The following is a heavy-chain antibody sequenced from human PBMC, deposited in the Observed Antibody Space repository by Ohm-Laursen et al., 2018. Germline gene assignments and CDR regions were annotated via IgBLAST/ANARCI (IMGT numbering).Heavy chain of an antibody. CDR2: INHSGST. J-gene: IGHJ5*02. Sequence: TLSLTCVVYGGSFSGYYWSWIRQPPGKGLEWIGEINHSGSTNYNPSLKSRVTISVDTSKNQFSLKLSSVTAADTAVYYCARDDLRRYSGYDRWGQGTLVTVSS. D-gene: IGHD5-12*01. CDR1: GGSFSGYY. CDR3: ARDDLRRYSGYDR. V-gene: IGHV4-34*09.